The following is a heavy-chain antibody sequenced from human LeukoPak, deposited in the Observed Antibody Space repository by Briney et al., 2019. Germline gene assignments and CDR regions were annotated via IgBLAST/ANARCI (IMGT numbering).Heavy chain of an antibody. V-gene: IGHV4-59*08. CDR3: ARHGSPGVVPAAARYGMDV. J-gene: IGHJ6*02. Sequence: SETLSLTCTVSGGSISSYYWSWIRQPPGKGLEWIGYTYYSGSTNYNPSLKSRVTISVDTSKNQFSLKLSSVTAADTAVYYCARHGSPGVVPAAARYGMDVWGQGTTVTASS. CDR2: TYYSGST. D-gene: IGHD2-2*01. CDR1: GGSISSYY.